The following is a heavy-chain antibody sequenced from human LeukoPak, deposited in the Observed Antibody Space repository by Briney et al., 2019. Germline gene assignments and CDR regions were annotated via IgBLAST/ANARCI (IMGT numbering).Heavy chain of an antibody. D-gene: IGHD3-9*01. CDR2: ISAYNGNT. Sequence: GASVKVSCKASGYTFTGYGISWVRQAPRQGLEWMGWISAYNGNTNYAQKLQGRVTMTTDTSTSTAYMELRSLRSDDTAVYYCARELYYDILTATHYYGMDVWGQGTTVTVSS. V-gene: IGHV1-18*01. CDR1: GYTFTGYG. J-gene: IGHJ6*02. CDR3: ARELYYDILTATHYYGMDV.